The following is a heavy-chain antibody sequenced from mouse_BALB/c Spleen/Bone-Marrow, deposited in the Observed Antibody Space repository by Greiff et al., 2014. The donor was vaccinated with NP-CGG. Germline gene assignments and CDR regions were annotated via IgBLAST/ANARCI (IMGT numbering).Heavy chain of an antibody. CDR2: IDPYYGCT. CDR1: GYSFTGYN. Sequence: VQLKESGPELEKPGASVKISCKASGYSFTGYNMNWVKQSNGKSLEWIGNIDPYYGCTSYNQKFKGKATLTVDKSSSTAYMQLKSLTSEDSAVYYCARLDGGGYWGQGTTLTVSS. V-gene: IGHV1-39*01. CDR3: ARLDGGGY. D-gene: IGHD1-1*01. J-gene: IGHJ2*01.